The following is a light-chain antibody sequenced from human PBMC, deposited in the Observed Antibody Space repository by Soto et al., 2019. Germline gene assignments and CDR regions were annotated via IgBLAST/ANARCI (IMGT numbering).Light chain of an antibody. CDR2: AAS. CDR3: QQFNSFPQN. Sequence: DIQLTQSPSFLSASVGDRVTITCRASQGISSYLAWYQQKPGKAPKLLIYAASTLQSGVPSRFSGRGSGTEFTLTINSLQPEDFATYYCQQFNSFPQNFGGGTKVEIK. CDR1: QGISSY. V-gene: IGKV1-9*01. J-gene: IGKJ4*01.